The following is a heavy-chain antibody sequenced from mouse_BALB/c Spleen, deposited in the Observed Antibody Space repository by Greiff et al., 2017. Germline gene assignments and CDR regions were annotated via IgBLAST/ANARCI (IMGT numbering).Heavy chain of an antibody. CDR1: GYSFTSYY. CDR3: ARSITTGGPGYFDV. Sequence: VQLQQSGPELVKPGASVKISCKASGYSFTSYYIHWVKQRPGQGLEWIGWIFPGSGNTKYNEKFKGKATLTADTSSSTAYMQLSSLTSEDSAVYFCARSITTGGPGYFDVWGAGTTVTVSS. V-gene: IGHV1-66*01. J-gene: IGHJ1*01. CDR2: IFPGSGNT. D-gene: IGHD1-2*01.